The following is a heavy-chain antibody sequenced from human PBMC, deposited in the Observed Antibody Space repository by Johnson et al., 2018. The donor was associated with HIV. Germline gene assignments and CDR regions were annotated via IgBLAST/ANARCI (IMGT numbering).Heavy chain of an antibody. D-gene: IGHD1-1*01. CDR2: IYSGGST. J-gene: IGHJ3*02. CDR3: TTGQLERRSPNDAFDI. V-gene: IGHV3-66*01. Sequence: VQLVESGGGLVQPGGSLRLSCAASGFTVSSNYMSWVRQAPGKGLEWVSVIYSGGSTYYADSVKGRFTISRDNSKNTLYLQMNSLKTEDTAVYYCTTGQLERRSPNDAFDIWGQGTMVTVSS. CDR1: GFTVSSNY.